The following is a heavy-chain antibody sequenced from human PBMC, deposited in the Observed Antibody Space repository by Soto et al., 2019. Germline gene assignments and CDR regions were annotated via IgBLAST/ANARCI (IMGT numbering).Heavy chain of an antibody. CDR3: AKRSPPDY. V-gene: IGHV3-23*01. CDR1: GFTFNSYA. Sequence: GGSLRLSCAASGFTFNSYAMIWVRQAPGKGLEWVSAISDSGGSTYYADSVKGRFTISRDNSKNTLFLQMNSLRAEDTAIYFCAKRSPPDYWGQGTLVTVSS. J-gene: IGHJ4*02. CDR2: ISDSGGST.